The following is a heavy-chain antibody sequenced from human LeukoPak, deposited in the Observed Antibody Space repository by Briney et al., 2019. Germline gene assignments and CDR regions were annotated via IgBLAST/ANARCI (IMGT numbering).Heavy chain of an antibody. CDR1: GYKLNSYG. CDR3: ARAIGYDRLTAFDS. D-gene: IGHD3-9*01. J-gene: IGHJ4*02. Sequence: ASVKVSCKASGYKLNSYGISWVRQAPGQGLQCMGWIGPFNDHTNYAQNFQGRVTMTTDTSTSTAYMELKSLTSHDTAIYYCARAIGYDRLTAFDSWGQGTLVTVSS. CDR2: IGPFNDHT. V-gene: IGHV1-18*01.